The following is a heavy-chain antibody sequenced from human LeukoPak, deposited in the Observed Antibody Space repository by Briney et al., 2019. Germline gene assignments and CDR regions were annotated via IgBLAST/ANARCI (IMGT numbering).Heavy chain of an antibody. Sequence: SETLPLTCTVSGASLGSSAHYWGWIRQPPGRGLEWIGTIYYSGTTYYNPSLKSRVTISLDTPKNHFSLKLSSVTAADTAVYYCAKCPNDAFDIWGQGTMVTVSS. V-gene: IGHV4-39*02. J-gene: IGHJ3*02. CDR3: AKCPNDAFDI. CDR2: IYYSGTT. CDR1: GASLGSSAHY. D-gene: IGHD2-2*01.